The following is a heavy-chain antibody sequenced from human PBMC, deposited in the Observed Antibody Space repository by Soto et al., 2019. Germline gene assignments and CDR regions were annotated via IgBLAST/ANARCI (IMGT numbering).Heavy chain of an antibody. V-gene: IGHV4-34*01. CDR3: ARDVQDIVVVPAAEWRFDP. CDR2: INHSGST. J-gene: IGHJ5*02. Sequence: NPSETLSLTCAVYGGSFSGYYWSWIRQPPGKGLEWIGEINHSGSTNYNPSLKSRVTISVDTSKNQFSLKLSSVTAADTAVYYCARDVQDIVVVPAAEWRFDPWGQGTLVTVSS. CDR1: GGSFSGYY. D-gene: IGHD2-2*01.